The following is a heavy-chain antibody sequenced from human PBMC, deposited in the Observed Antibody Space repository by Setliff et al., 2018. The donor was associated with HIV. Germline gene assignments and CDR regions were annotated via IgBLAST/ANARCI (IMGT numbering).Heavy chain of an antibody. CDR1: GYTFTGYY. CDR3: ARDSRDIVVVIAPEPEPYYYYGMDV. CDR2: IIPIFGTP. Sequence: GASVKVSCKASGYTFTGYYMHWVRQAPGQGLEWVGGIIPIFGTPNYAQKFKGRLTITADESTSTVYMELSSLRSEDTAVYYCARDSRDIVVVIAPEPEPYYYYGMDVWGEGTTVTVSS. D-gene: IGHD2-15*01. J-gene: IGHJ6*04. V-gene: IGHV1-69*13.